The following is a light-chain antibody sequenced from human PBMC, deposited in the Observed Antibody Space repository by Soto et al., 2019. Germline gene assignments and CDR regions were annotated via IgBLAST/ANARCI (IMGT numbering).Light chain of an antibody. CDR3: QSYDSSLSGYV. Sequence: QSVLTQPPSVSGAPRQRVTISCTGSSSNLGPTYDVHWYQQLPGTSPKLLIYANTNRPSGVPDRFSGSKSGTSASLAITGLQAEDEADYYCQSYDSSLSGYVFGTWTKLNVL. CDR1: SSNLGPTYD. J-gene: IGLJ1*01. V-gene: IGLV1-40*01. CDR2: ANT.